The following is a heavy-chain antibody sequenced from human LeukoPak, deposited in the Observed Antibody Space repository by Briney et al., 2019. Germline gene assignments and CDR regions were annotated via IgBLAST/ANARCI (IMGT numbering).Heavy chain of an antibody. CDR1: AFTFSSYG. J-gene: IGHJ4*02. CDR3: ARDQAYFDY. V-gene: IGHV3-33*01. CDR2: IWYDGSNK. Sequence: GGSLRLSCAVSAFTFSSYGMHWVRQAPGKGLEWVSVIWYDGSNKYYADSVKGRFTISRDNSKNTLYLQMNSLRTEDTAVYYCARDQAYFDYWGQGTLVTVSS.